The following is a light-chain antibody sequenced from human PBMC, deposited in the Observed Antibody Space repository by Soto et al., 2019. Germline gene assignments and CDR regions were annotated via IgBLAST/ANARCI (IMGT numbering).Light chain of an antibody. J-gene: IGKJ1*01. CDR3: QQYTGT. Sequence: DIQMTQSPSTLSASVGDRVTITCRASQSISSWLAWYQQKPGRAPKLLIYDASNLESGVPSRFSGSSSGTGFILTIDSVQPDDFATYYCQQYTGTFGQGTKVDIK. CDR1: QSISSW. V-gene: IGKV1-5*01. CDR2: DAS.